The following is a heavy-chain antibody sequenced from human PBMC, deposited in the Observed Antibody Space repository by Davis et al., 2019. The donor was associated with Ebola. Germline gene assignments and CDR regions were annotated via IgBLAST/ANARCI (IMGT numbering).Heavy chain of an antibody. D-gene: IGHD1-26*01. J-gene: IGHJ4*02. CDR3: TRVGAKWELLHYFDY. Sequence: PGGSLRLSCTTSGFTFGDYTMSWVRQTPGKGLEWVGLIRSKAYGGTAEYAASVKGRFTISRDDSKSIAYLQMKSLKTEDTAVYYCTRVGAKWELLHYFDYWGRGTLVTVSS. CDR1: GFTFGDYT. CDR2: IRSKAYGGTA. V-gene: IGHV3-49*04.